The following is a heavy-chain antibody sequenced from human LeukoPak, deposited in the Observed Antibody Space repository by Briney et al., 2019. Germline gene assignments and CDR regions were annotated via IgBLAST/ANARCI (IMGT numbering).Heavy chain of an antibody. Sequence: GGSLRLSCAASGFTFSSYSMNWVRQARGKGLEWVSSIGSSSSYIYYADSVKGRFTISRDNAKNSLYLQMNSLRAEDTAVYYCASLYYYDSSGYYYFDYWGQGTLVSLSS. V-gene: IGHV3-21*01. CDR1: GFTFSSYS. CDR2: IGSSSSYI. D-gene: IGHD3-22*01. CDR3: ASLYYYDSSGYYYFDY. J-gene: IGHJ4*02.